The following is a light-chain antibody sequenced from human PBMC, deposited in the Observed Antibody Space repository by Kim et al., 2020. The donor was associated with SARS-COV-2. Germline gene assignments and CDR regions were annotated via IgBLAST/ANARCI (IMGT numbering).Light chain of an antibody. CDR3: CAFAGRGTYV. CDR2: GVS. Sequence: GQSITISCTGTSSDVGGHNIVSWYQQHPGKAPTLMIHGVSKRPSGVSSRFSGSKSGNTASLTISELQTEDEADYYCCAFAGRGTYVFGTGTKVTVL. J-gene: IGLJ1*01. V-gene: IGLV2-23*02. CDR1: SSDVGGHNI.